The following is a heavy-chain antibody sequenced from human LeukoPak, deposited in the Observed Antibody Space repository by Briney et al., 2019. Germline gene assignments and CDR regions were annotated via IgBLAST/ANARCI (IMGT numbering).Heavy chain of an antibody. D-gene: IGHD2-15*01. V-gene: IGHV3-15*01. Sequence: PGGSLRLSCAASGFTFSNAWMSWVRQAPGKGLEWVGRIKSKTDGGTTDYAAPVKGRFTISRDDSKNTLYLQMNSLKTEDTAVYYCTTDRQDIVVVVAATLDYYGMDVWGQGTTVTVSS. CDR1: GFTFSNAW. J-gene: IGHJ6*02. CDR3: TTDRQDIVVVVAATLDYYGMDV. CDR2: IKSKTDGGTT.